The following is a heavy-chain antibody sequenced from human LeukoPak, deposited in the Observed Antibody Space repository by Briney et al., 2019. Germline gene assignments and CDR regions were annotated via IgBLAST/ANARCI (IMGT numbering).Heavy chain of an antibody. J-gene: IGHJ4*02. D-gene: IGHD6-6*01. CDR3: AREFSGTSIAARVFDS. Sequence: SETLSLTCTVSGGSITSYYWSYIRQPAGKGLEWIGRIHTSGSTNYNPSLKSRVTMSVDTSKNQFSLKLSSVPAADTAIYYCAREFSGTSIAARVFDSWGQGTLVTVSS. V-gene: IGHV4-4*07. CDR1: GGSITSYY. CDR2: IHTSGST.